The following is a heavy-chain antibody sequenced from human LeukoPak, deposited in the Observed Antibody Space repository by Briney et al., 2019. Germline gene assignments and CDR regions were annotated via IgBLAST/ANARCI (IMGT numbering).Heavy chain of an antibody. J-gene: IGHJ4*02. CDR1: GVSISSGDYY. D-gene: IGHD6-13*01. CDR3: ARLGPADGTSFDY. CDR2: IYYSGST. Sequence: SETLSLTCTVSGVSISSGDYYWSWIRQPPGKGLEWIGYIYYSGSTNYNPSLKSRVTISVDTSKNQFSLKLSSVTAADTAVYYCARLGPADGTSFDYWGQGTLVTVSS. V-gene: IGHV4-30-4*01.